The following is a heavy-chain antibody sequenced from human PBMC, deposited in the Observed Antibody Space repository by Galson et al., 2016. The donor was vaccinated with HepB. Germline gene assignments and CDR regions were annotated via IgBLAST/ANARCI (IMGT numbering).Heavy chain of an antibody. CDR3: SRDWIPYYYYGMDV. V-gene: IGHV3-21*01. Sequence: SLRLSCAASGFTFSSSSMNWVRQAPGKGLEWVSSISSSSSYISYEYSVKGRFTISRDNAKNTLYLQMNSLRAEDTAVSYCSRDWIPYYYYGMDVWGKGTTRTVSS. CDR2: ISSSSSYI. CDR1: GFTFSSSS. D-gene: IGHD5-18*01. J-gene: IGHJ6*04.